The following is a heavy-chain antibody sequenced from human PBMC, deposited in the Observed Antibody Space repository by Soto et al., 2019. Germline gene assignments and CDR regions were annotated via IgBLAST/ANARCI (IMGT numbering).Heavy chain of an antibody. V-gene: IGHV5-51*01. J-gene: IGHJ6*02. CDR2: IYPGDPDT. D-gene: IGHD6-13*01. CDR1: GYSFTSYW. CDR3: ARHGMAAAGTNYYYGMDV. Sequence: GESLKISCKGSGYSFTSYWIGWVRQMPGKGLEWMGIIYPGDPDTRYSPSFQGQVTISADKSISTAYLQWSSLKASDTAMYYCARHGMAAAGTNYYYGMDVWGQGTTVTVSS.